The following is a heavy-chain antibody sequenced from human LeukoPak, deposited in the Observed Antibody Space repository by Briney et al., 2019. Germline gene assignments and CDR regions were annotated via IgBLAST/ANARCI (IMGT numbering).Heavy chain of an antibody. CDR2: IYYSGST. J-gene: IGHJ4*02. CDR3: AKVSESNYDFLTGYYTPYYFDY. V-gene: IGHV4-59*01. Sequence: SETLSLTCTVSGGSISSYYWSWIRQPPGKGLEWIGYIYYSGSTNYNPSLKSRVTISVDTSKNQFSLKLSSVTAADTAVYYCAKVSESNYDFLTGYYTPYYFDYWGQGTLVTVSS. CDR1: GGSISSYY. D-gene: IGHD3-9*01.